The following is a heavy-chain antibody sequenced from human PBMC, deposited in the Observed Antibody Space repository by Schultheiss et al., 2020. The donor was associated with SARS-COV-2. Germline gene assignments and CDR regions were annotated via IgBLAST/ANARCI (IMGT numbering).Heavy chain of an antibody. CDR2: ISGSGGST. CDR1: GFTFDDYA. D-gene: IGHD4-17*01. Sequence: GGSLRLSCAASGFTFDDYAMHWVRQAPGKGLEWVSAISGSGGSTYYADSVKGRFTISRDNSKNTLYLQMNSLRAEDTAVYYCAKLYGDYLDDAFDIWGQGTMVTVSS. J-gene: IGHJ3*02. V-gene: IGHV3-23*01. CDR3: AKLYGDYLDDAFDI.